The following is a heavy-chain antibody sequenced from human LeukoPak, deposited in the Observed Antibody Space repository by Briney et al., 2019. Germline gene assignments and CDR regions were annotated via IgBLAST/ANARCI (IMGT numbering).Heavy chain of an antibody. V-gene: IGHV4-39*07. CDR1: GGSISSSSYY. Sequence: PSETLSLTCTVSGGSISSSSYYWGWIRQPPGKGLEWIGSIYYSGSTYYNPSLKSRVTISVDTSKNQFSLKLSSVTAADTAVYYCARGGYCSGGSCYSHPWIRWFDPWGQGTLVTVSS. J-gene: IGHJ5*02. D-gene: IGHD2-15*01. CDR2: IYYSGST. CDR3: ARGGYCSGGSCYSHPWIRWFDP.